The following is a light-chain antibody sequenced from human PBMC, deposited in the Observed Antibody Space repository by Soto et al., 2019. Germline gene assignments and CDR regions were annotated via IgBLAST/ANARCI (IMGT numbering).Light chain of an antibody. Sequence: QSALAQPASVTGSPGQSITISCTGTSTDIGAYIYVSWYQHHPGKAPKLLIYEVSHRPSGISNRFSGSKSGNTASLTISGLQAEDEAHYYCSSYSTGGNGAYVFGSGTKVTVL. J-gene: IGLJ1*01. CDR2: EVS. CDR1: STDIGAYIY. V-gene: IGLV2-14*01. CDR3: SSYSTGGNGAYV.